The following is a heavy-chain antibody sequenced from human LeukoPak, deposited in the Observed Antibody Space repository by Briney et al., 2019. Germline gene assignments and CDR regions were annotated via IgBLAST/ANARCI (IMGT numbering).Heavy chain of an antibody. Sequence: GGSLRLSCAASGFTFSSYARSWVRQGPGKGREWVSAISGSGGSTYYAASVKGRFTISRDNSNNTLYLQMNSLRAEDTAVYYCAKDTYFDWFVWFDHWGQGTLVTVSS. D-gene: IGHD3-9*01. V-gene: IGHV3-23*01. CDR3: AKDTYFDWFVWFDH. CDR2: ISGSGGST. CDR1: GFTFSSYA. J-gene: IGHJ5*02.